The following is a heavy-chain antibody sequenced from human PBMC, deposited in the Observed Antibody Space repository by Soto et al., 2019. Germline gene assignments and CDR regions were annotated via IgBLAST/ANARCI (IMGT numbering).Heavy chain of an antibody. CDR3: ARVTVTTFYYYGMDV. CDR1: GGSVSSGSYY. J-gene: IGHJ6*02. Sequence: QVQLQESGPGLVKPSETLSLTCTVSGGSVSSGSYYWSWIRQPPGKGLEWIGYIYYSGSTNYNPSLQSRVTISVDTSKNQFSLKLSSVTAADTAVYYCARVTVTTFYYYGMDVWGQGTTVTVSS. D-gene: IGHD4-17*01. CDR2: IYYSGST. V-gene: IGHV4-61*01.